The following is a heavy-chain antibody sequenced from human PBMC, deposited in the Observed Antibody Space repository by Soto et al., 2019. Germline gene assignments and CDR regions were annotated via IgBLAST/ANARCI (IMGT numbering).Heavy chain of an antibody. CDR2: ISYDGSNK. D-gene: IGHD1-26*01. CDR3: ARDLRLGSYYNPRWYFDY. CDR1: GFTFSSYA. J-gene: IGHJ4*02. V-gene: IGHV3-30-3*01. Sequence: PVGSLRLSCAASGFTFSSYAMHWVRQAPGKGLEWVAVISYDGSNKYYADSVKGRFTISRDNSKNTLYLQMNSLRAEDTAVYYCARDLRLGSYYNPRWYFDYWGQGTLVTSPQ.